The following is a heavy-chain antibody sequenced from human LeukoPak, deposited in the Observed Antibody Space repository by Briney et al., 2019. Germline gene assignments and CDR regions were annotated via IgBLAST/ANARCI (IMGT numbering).Heavy chain of an antibody. V-gene: IGHV4-34*01. Sequence: SETLSLTCAVYGGSFSGYYWSWIRQPPGKGLEWIGEINHSGSANYNPSLKSRVTISVDTSKNQFSLKLSSVTAADTAVYYCARVGFSSSWYVSYWFDPWGQGTLVTVSS. D-gene: IGHD6-13*01. CDR2: INHSGSA. J-gene: IGHJ5*02. CDR1: GGSFSGYY. CDR3: ARVGFSSSWYVSYWFDP.